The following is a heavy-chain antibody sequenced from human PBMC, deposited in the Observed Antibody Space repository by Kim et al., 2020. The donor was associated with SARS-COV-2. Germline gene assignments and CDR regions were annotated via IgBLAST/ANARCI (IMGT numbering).Heavy chain of an antibody. CDR3: SRPRGSRQRNDPFDL. D-gene: IGHD1-1*01. CDR2: LNANTGNP. Sequence: ASVKVSCKASGYSFTNHSLNWVRQTPGQGLEWMGGLNANTGNPIYAQAFQGRLILSLDTSASTAYLQVISLKSEDTGVYYCSRPRGSRQRNDPFDLWGQG. V-gene: IGHV7-4-1*02. J-gene: IGHJ3*01. CDR1: GYSFTNHS.